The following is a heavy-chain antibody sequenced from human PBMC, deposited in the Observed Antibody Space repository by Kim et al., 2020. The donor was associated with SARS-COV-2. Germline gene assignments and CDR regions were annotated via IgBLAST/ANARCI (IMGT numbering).Heavy chain of an antibody. V-gene: IGHV3-73*01. D-gene: IGHD1-26*01. Sequence: GGSLRLSCAVSGFTFSGSALHWVRQASGKGLEWVGRIRSNANNYATAYAASVKGRFTISRDDSKNTAYLQMNSLKTEDTAVYYCTRLPVGATRGFGGYWGQGTLVTVSS. J-gene: IGHJ4*02. CDR2: IRSNANNYAT. CDR1: GFTFSGSA. CDR3: TRLPVGATRGFGGY.